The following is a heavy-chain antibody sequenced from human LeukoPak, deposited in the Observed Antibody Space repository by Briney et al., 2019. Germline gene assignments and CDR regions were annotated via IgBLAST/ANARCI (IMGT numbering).Heavy chain of an antibody. D-gene: IGHD3-22*01. V-gene: IGHV3-23*01. CDR1: GFTFSSYA. J-gene: IGHJ6*02. Sequence: PGGSLRLSCAASGFTFSSYAMSWVRQAPGKGLEWVSAISGSGGSTYYADPVKGRFTISRDNSKNTLYLQMNSLRAEDTAVYYCAKAPGFYDSSGYYYGMDVWGQGATVTVSS. CDR2: ISGSGGST. CDR3: AKAPGFYDSSGYYYGMDV.